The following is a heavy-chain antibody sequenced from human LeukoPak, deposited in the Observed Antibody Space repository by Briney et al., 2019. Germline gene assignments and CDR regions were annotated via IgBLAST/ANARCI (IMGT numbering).Heavy chain of an antibody. V-gene: IGHV1-69*13. J-gene: IGHJ4*02. CDR1: GGTFSSYA. D-gene: IGHD5-18*01. CDR2: IIPIFGTA. Sequence: SVKVSCKASGGTFSSYAISWVRQAPGQGLEWMGGIIPIFGTANYAQRFQGRVTITADESTSTAYMELSSLRSEDTAVYYCARGDTAMVGFDYWGQGTLVTVSS. CDR3: ARGDTAMVGFDY.